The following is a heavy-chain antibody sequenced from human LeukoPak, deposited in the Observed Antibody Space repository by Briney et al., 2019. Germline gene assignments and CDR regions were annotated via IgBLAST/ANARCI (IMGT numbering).Heavy chain of an antibody. CDR2: INSDGSEG. J-gene: IGHJ3*02. CDR1: GFTFSGFW. Sequence: GGSLRLSCAVSGFTFSGFWMSWSRQAPGKGLEWVASINSDGSEGYYADVVKGRFTISRDNAKNSLYLQINSLRAEDTAVYYCANHKYCSSTSCYSFAIWGQGTMVTVSS. CDR3: ANHKYCSSTSCYSFAI. D-gene: IGHD2-2*01. V-gene: IGHV3-7*03.